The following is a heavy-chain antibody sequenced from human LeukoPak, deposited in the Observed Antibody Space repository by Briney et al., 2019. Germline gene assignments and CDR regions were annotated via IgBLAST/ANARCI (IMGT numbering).Heavy chain of an antibody. V-gene: IGHV4-4*02. D-gene: IGHD2-8*01. J-gene: IGHJ6*03. CDR2: IYHSGGT. Sequence: SETLSLTCAVSGGSISSSTNWWSWVRQPPGKGLEWIGEIYHSGGTNYNPSLKSRITISVDKSQNQFSLEVNSLTAADTAVYYCATNGYYCMDVWGKGTTVTVSS. CDR1: GGSISSSTNW. CDR3: ATNGYYCMDV.